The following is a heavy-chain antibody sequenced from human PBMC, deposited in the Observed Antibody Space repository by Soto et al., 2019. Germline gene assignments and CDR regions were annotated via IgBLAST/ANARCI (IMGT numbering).Heavy chain of an antibody. V-gene: IGHV1-69*04. J-gene: IGHJ6*04. CDR3: ARGFTPLDYYGMDV. CDR2: IIPILGIA. CDR1: GYTFTSYY. Sequence: ASVKVSCKASGYTFTSYYMHWVRQAPGQGLEWMGRIIPILGIANYAQKFQGRVTITADKSTSTAYMELSSLRSGDTAVYYCARGFTPLDYYGMDVWGKGTTVTVSS.